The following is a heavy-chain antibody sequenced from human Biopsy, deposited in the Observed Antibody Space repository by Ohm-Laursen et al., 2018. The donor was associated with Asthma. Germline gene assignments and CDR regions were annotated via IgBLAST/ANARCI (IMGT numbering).Heavy chain of an antibody. Sequence: TLSLTCPVSGDSINSGGFSGDWVPQPPGEGPGGVAYPFLSGAPHYNPSLKSRVTISVDRSKRQFSLKVNSVTAADTAVYYCARMITMIQAANYYSYAMDVWGQGTTVTVSS. CDR1: GDSINSGGFS. V-gene: IGHV4-30-2*01. CDR3: ARMITMIQAANYYSYAMDV. CDR2: PFLSGAP. J-gene: IGHJ6*02. D-gene: IGHD3-22*01.